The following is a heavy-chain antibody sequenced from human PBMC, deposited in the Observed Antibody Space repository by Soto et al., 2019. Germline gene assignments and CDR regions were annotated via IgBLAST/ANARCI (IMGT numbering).Heavy chain of an antibody. CDR2: IKQDGSEK. CDR3: ARELSSWPYFDY. Sequence: EVQLVESGGGLVQPGGSLRLSCAASGFTFSSYWMRWVRQAPGKGLEWVANIKQDGSEKYYVDSVKGRFTISRDNAKNALYLQMNSLRAEDTAVYYCARELSSWPYFDYWGQGTLVTVSS. J-gene: IGHJ4*02. V-gene: IGHV3-7*03. CDR1: GFTFSSYW. D-gene: IGHD2-15*01.